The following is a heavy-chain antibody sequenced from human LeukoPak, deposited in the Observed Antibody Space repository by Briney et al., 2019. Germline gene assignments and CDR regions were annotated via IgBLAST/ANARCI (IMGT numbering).Heavy chain of an antibody. V-gene: IGHV3-23*01. CDR1: GFTFSSYA. J-gene: IGHJ4*02. D-gene: IGHD6-6*01. CDR3: ARIGYSSSSLDY. CDR2: ISGSGGST. Sequence: TGGSLRLSCAASGFTFSSYAMSWVRQAPGKGLEWVSAISGSGGSTYYADSVKGRFTISRDNSKNTLYLQMNSLRLEDTAVYFCARIGYSSSSLDYWGQGTLVTVSS.